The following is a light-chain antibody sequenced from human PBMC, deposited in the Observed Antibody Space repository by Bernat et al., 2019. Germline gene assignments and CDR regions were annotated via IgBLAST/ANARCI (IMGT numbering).Light chain of an antibody. V-gene: IGLV3-21*01. CDR1: NIGSKS. Sequence: SYVLTQPPSVSVAPGNTARITCGGSNIGSKSVHWYQQKPGQAPVVVISYDRDRPSGIPERFSGSNSGNTATLTISRVEVGDEADYACQVWDSSDPPNVVFSGGTKLTVL. J-gene: IGLJ2*01. CDR2: YDR. CDR3: QVWDSSDPPNVV.